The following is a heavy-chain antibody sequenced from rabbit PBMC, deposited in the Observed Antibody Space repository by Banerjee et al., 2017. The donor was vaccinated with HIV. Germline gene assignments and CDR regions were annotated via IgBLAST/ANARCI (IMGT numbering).Heavy chain of an antibody. CDR3: ARERYDNYGDYDL. Sequence: QEQLVESGGDLVKPEGSLTLTCKASGFDFSSYYYMCWVRQAPGKGLEWIACIYAGSSGNTYYANWAKGRFTISKTSSTTVTLQMTSLTAADTATYFCARERYDNYGDYDLWGPGTLVTVS. V-gene: IGHV1S45*01. J-gene: IGHJ6*01. CDR2: IYAGSSGNT. CDR1: GFDFSSYYY. D-gene: IGHD2-1*01.